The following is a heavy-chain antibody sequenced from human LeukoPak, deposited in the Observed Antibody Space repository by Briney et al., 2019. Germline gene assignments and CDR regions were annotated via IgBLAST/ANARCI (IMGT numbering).Heavy chain of an antibody. J-gene: IGHJ5*02. CDR1: GGSITNNNW. Sequence: SETLSLTCAVSGGSITNNNWWNWVRQSPGKGLEWIGEIYHSGSTNYNPSLKSRVTMSVDKSQNQFSLNLTSVTTADTAIYYCASQAGLSWGQGTLVTVSS. V-gene: IGHV4-4*02. CDR3: ASQAGLS. CDR2: IYHSGST.